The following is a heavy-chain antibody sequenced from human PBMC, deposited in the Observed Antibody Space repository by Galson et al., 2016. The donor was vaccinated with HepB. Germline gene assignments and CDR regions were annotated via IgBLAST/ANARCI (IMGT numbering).Heavy chain of an antibody. CDR3: ARAPLLPIWGSSRDWPGAFDV. J-gene: IGHJ3*01. CDR2: IYLGDSET. V-gene: IGHV5-51*01. D-gene: IGHD3-16*02. CDR1: GYTFTNFW. Sequence: QSGAEVKKPGESPKISCKGFGYTFTNFWIGWVRQKPGKGLEWMGIIYLGDSETRYGPSFLGQVTISDDKSINTAYLQWSSLKVSDTAMYYCARAPLLPIWGSSRDWPGAFDVWGQGTMVIVSS.